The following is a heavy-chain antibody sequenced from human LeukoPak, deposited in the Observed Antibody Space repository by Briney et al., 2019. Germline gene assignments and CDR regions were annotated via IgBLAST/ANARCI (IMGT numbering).Heavy chain of an antibody. J-gene: IGHJ4*02. V-gene: IGHV4-59*04. CDR1: GGSFSGYY. CDR3: SRHTPSFDY. Sequence: PSETLSLTCAVYGGSFSGYYWSWIRQPPGKGLEWIGCIYSTGSTYYNPSLSRRVTVSADTSRNQFSLKLTSVTATDTAVYYCSRHTPSFDYWGQGILVSVSS. CDR2: IYSTGST.